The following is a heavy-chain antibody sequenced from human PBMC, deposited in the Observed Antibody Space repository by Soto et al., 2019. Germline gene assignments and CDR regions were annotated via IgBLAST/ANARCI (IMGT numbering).Heavy chain of an antibody. CDR3: AKDARGYSGYDLIEDFDY. Sequence: GGSLRLSCAASGFTFSSYGMHWVRQAPGKGLEWVAVISYDGSNKYYADSVKGRFTISRDNSKNTLYLQMNSLRAEDTAVYYCAKDARGYSGYDLIEDFDYWGQGTLVTVSS. J-gene: IGHJ4*02. CDR2: ISYDGSNK. V-gene: IGHV3-30*18. CDR1: GFTFSSYG. D-gene: IGHD5-12*01.